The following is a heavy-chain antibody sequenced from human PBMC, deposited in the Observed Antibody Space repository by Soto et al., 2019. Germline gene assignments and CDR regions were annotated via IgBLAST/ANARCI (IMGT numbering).Heavy chain of an antibody. Sequence: QVQLVQSGAEVKKPGSSVKVSCKASGGTFSSYAISWLRQAPGQGREWMGGIIPICGTATYAQKFQCRDTITADDSTSTGYMALRSLSSEDTAVYYFARAWVDRATVAPDFDICGHGT. D-gene: IGHD4-17*01. J-gene: IGHJ3*02. CDR3: ARAWVDRATVAPDFDI. CDR2: IIPICGTA. V-gene: IGHV1-69*12. CDR1: GGTFSSYA.